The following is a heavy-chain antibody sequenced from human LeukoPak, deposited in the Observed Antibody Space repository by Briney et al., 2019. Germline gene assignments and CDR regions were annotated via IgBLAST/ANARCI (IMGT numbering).Heavy chain of an antibody. CDR1: GFTFNKYW. J-gene: IGHJ4*02. CDR3: ARGLATAAAY. D-gene: IGHD6-13*01. V-gene: IGHV3-7*01. CDR2: VDEDGSQK. Sequence: GGSLRLSCADSGFTFNKYWMSWVRQAPGKGLEWLANVDEDGSQKYVVDSVKGRFTISRDNAKKSVYLQMNSLRADDTAIYYCARGLATAAAYWGQGILVTVSS.